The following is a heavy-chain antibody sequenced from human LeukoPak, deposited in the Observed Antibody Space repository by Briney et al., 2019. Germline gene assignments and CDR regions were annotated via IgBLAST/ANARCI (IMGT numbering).Heavy chain of an antibody. CDR1: GYSFSSYW. CDR3: ARLGIQLWIIDY. D-gene: IGHD5-18*01. J-gene: IGHJ4*02. Sequence: GGSLKIFCKGSGYSFSSYWVGWGGQMPGESLGWIGIIYPGDSDTRYSPSFQGQVTISADKSISTAYLQWSSLKASDTAMYYCARLGIQLWIIDYWGQGTLVTVSS. CDR2: IYPGDSDT. V-gene: IGHV5-51*01.